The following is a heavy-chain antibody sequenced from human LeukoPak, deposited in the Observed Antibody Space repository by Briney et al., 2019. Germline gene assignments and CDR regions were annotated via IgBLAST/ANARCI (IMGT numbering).Heavy chain of an antibody. V-gene: IGHV3-30*02. CDR2: IRYDGSNK. CDR1: GFTFSSYG. CDR3: AKDSTLGEWLYYYYYYMDA. D-gene: IGHD3-16*01. J-gene: IGHJ6*03. Sequence: GGSLRLSCAASGFTFSSYGMHWVRQAPGKGLEWVAFIRYDGSNKYYADSVKGRFTISRDNSKNTLYLQMNSLRAEDTAVYYCAKDSTLGEWLYYYYYYMDAWGKGTTVTVSS.